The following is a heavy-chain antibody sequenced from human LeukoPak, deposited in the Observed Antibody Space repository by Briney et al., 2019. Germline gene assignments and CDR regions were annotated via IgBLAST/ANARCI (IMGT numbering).Heavy chain of an antibody. V-gene: IGHV3-21*01. Sequence: GGSLRLSCAASGFTFSSYSMNWVRQAPGKGLEWVSSISSSSSYIYYADSVKGRFTISRDNAKNSLYLQMNSLRVEDTAMYYCARGIAASAFDIWGQGTMVTVSS. CDR1: GFTFSSYS. J-gene: IGHJ3*02. CDR3: ARGIAASAFDI. D-gene: IGHD6-13*01. CDR2: ISSSSSYI.